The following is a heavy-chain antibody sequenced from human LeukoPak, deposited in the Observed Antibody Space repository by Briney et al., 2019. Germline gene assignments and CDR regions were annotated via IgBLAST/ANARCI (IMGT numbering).Heavy chain of an antibody. D-gene: IGHD3-10*01. V-gene: IGHV3-48*03. CDR2: ISSSGSTI. J-gene: IGHJ4*02. CDR1: GFTFSSYE. CDR3: ARVVVRGVHNQLDY. Sequence: GGSLRLSCAASGFTFSSYEMNRVRQAPGKGLEWVSYISSSGSTIYYADSVKGRFTISRDNAKNSLYLQMNSLRAEDTAVYYCARVVVRGVHNQLDYWGQGTLVTVSS.